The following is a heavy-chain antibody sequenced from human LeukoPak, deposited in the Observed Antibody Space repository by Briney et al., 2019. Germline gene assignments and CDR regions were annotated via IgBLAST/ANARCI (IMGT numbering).Heavy chain of an antibody. V-gene: IGHV7-4-1*02. CDR2: INTNTGNP. CDR1: GYTFTNYX. J-gene: IGHJ4*02. D-gene: IGHD5-18*01. Sequence: ASVKVSCKASGYTFTNYXMNWVRQAPGQGLEWMGWINTNTGNPTYVQGFTGRFVFSLDTSVSTAYLQISSLRAEDSAVYYCARSTRGYSYADAFDYWGQGTLVTVSS. CDR3: ARSTRGYSYADAFDY.